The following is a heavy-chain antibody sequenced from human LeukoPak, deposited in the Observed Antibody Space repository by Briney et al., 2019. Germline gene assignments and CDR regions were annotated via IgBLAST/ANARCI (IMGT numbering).Heavy chain of an antibody. J-gene: IGHJ4*02. CDR2: ISRTGSI. D-gene: IGHD1-26*01. V-gene: IGHV4-4*02. CDR3: ARGQGAADY. Sequence: SGTLSLTCAVSGGSISSRNWWGWVRQPPGKGLEWIGEISRTGSIDYDPSVRSRATISLDKSKSQFSLRLTSLTSADTAVYYCARGQGAADYWGQGILVIVSS. CDR1: GGSISSRNW.